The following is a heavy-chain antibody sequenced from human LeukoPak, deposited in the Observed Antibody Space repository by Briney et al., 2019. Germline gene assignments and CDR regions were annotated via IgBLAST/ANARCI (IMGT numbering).Heavy chain of an antibody. CDR2: MKQDGSET. CDR1: AGFTFSDYW. CDR3: VRGPHTIMVTE. Sequence: GGSLRLSCAASAGFTFSDYWMTWVRQAPGKGLEWVANMKQDGSETHYADSVKGRFTISRDNAKNSLYLQMNSLRVEDTAVYYCVRGPHTIMVTEWGQGTLVTVSS. D-gene: IGHD5-18*01. J-gene: IGHJ4*02. V-gene: IGHV3-7*03.